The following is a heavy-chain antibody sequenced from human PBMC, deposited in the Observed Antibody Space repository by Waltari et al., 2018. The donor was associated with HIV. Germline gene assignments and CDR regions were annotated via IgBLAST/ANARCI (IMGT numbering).Heavy chain of an antibody. J-gene: IGHJ6*02. CDR3: ARSLLRFGELFRGHYYYGMDV. CDR1: GYTFTSYA. Sequence: QVQLVQSGSELKKPGASVKVSCKASGYTFTSYAMNWVRQAPGQGLEWMGWINTNTGNPTYAQGFTGRFVFSLDTSVSTAYLQISSLKAEDTAVYYCARSLLRFGELFRGHYYYGMDVWGQGTTVTVSS. V-gene: IGHV7-4-1*02. D-gene: IGHD3-10*01. CDR2: INTNTGNP.